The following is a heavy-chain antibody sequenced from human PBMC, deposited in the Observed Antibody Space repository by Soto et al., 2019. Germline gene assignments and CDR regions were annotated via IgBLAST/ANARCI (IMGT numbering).Heavy chain of an antibody. V-gene: IGHV3-33*01. CDR2: IWYDGSNK. CDR1: GFTFSSYG. J-gene: IGHJ4*02. Sequence: QVQLVESGGGVVQPGRSLRLSCAASGFTFSSYGMHWVRQAPGKGLEWVAVIWYDGSNKYYADSVKGRFTISRDNSKNPLYLQMNSLRAEDTAVYYCARGIVLVPAALGYWGQGTLVTVSS. CDR3: ARGIVLVPAALGY. D-gene: IGHD2-2*01.